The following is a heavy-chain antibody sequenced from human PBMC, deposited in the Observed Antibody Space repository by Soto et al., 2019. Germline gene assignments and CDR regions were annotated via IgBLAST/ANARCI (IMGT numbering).Heavy chain of an antibody. CDR2: IIPIFGTA. V-gene: IGHV1-69*12. CDR3: ARAGVGSSSWTRYGMDV. D-gene: IGHD6-13*01. J-gene: IGHJ6*02. CDR1: GGTFSSYA. Sequence: QVQLVQSGAEVKKPGSSVKVSCKASGGTFSSYAISWVRQAPGQGLEWMGGIIPIFGTANYAQKFQGRVRITADESTSTAYMELSSLRSEDTAVYYCARAGVGSSSWTRYGMDVWGQGTTVTVSS.